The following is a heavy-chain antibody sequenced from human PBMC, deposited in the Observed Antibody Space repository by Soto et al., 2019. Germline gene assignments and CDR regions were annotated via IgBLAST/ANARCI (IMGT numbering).Heavy chain of an antibody. CDR2: ISYDGSNK. CDR1: GFTFSSYA. Sequence: GGSLRLSCAASGFTFSSYAMHWVRQAPGKGLEWVAVISYDGSNKYYADSVKGRFTISRDNSKNTLYLQMNSLRAEDTALYYCARGPNPPILEWLSFDYWGQGTLVTVSS. D-gene: IGHD3-3*01. CDR3: ARGPNPPILEWLSFDY. J-gene: IGHJ4*02. V-gene: IGHV3-30-3*01.